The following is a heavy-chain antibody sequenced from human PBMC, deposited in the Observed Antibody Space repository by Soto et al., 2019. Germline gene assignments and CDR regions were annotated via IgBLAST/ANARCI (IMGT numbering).Heavy chain of an antibody. V-gene: IGHV4-38-2*02. Sequence: SETLFLTCAVSGYSISSGYYWGWIRQPPGKGLEWIGSIYHSGSTYYNPSLKSRVTISVDTSKNQFSLKLSSVTAADTAVYYCARDHDYSNYHYGMDVWGQGTTVTVSS. CDR3: ARDHDYSNYHYGMDV. CDR1: GYSISSGYY. CDR2: IYHSGST. D-gene: IGHD4-4*01. J-gene: IGHJ6*02.